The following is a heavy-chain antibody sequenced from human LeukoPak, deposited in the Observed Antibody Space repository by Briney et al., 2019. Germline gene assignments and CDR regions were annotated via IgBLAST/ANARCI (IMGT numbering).Heavy chain of an antibody. J-gene: IGHJ4*02. CDR3: ARDDSLSGYDLYYFDY. Sequence: SVKVSCKASGGTFSSYAISWVRQAPGQGLEGMGRIIPIFGTANYAQKFQGRVTITTDESTSTAYMELSSLRSEDTAVYYCARDDSLSGYDLYYFDYWGQGTLVTVSS. CDR2: IIPIFGTA. CDR1: GGTFSSYA. D-gene: IGHD5-12*01. V-gene: IGHV1-69*05.